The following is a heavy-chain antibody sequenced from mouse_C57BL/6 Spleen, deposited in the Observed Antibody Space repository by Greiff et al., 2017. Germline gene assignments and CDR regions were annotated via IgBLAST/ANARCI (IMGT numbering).Heavy chain of an antibody. CDR2: IDPSDSET. J-gene: IGHJ3*01. D-gene: IGHD2-3*01. V-gene: IGHV1-52*01. Sequence: QVQLQQPGAELVRPGSSVKLSCEASGYTFTSYWMHWVKQRPIQGLEWIGNIDPSDSETHYNQKFKDKATLTVDKSSSTAYMQLSSLTSEDSAVYYCARGGDGPWFAYWGQGTLVTVSA. CDR3: ARGGDGPWFAY. CDR1: GYTFTSYW.